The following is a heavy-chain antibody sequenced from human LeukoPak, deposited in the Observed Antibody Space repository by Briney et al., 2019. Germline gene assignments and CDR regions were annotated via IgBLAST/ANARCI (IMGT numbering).Heavy chain of an antibody. Sequence: SETLSLTCTVSGGSISSYYWNWIRQPPGKGLELIGHTYNSGSTNYNPSLKSRVTISVDTSKNQFSLKLTSVTAAATAVYYCARDGSGTYLNWFDPWGQGTLVTVSS. CDR2: TYNSGST. CDR1: GGSISSYY. V-gene: IGHV4-59*01. D-gene: IGHD3-10*01. J-gene: IGHJ5*02. CDR3: ARDGSGTYLNWFDP.